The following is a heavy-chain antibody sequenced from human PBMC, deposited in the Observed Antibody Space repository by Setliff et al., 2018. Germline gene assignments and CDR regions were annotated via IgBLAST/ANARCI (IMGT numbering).Heavy chain of an antibody. CDR2: ISGSGGST. CDR3: ARSGGSASASWFDS. CDR1: GFTFSSYA. V-gene: IGHV3-23*01. J-gene: IGHJ5*01. Sequence: QPGGSLRLSCAASGFTFSSYAMSWVRQAPGKGLEWVSAISGSGGSTYYADSVKGRFTISRDNSKNTLYLQMNSRRAEDTAVYYCARSGGSASASWFDSWGQGTLVTVSS. D-gene: IGHD2-15*01.